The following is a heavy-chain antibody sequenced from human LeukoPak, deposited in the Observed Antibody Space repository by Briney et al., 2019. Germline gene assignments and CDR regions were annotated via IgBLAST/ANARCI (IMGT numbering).Heavy chain of an antibody. CDR1: GFTFSYYG. CDR2: IRYDGSNE. V-gene: IGHV3-30*02. J-gene: IGHJ4*02. D-gene: IGHD5-24*01. CDR3: AKGGGYAYGYFIDY. Sequence: PGGSLRLSCAASGFTFSYYGMHWVRQAPGKGLEWVSFIRYDGSNEYYSDSVKGRFTISRDNSKNTLYLQMHSLRAENTVLYYCAKGGGYAYGYFIDYWGQGSLVTVSS.